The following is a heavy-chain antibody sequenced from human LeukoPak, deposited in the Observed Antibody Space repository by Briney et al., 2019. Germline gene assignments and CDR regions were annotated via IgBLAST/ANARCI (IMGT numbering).Heavy chain of an antibody. D-gene: IGHD2-15*01. Sequence: SETLSLTCAVYGGSFSGYYWSWIRQPPGKGLEWIGEIYHSGSTNYNPSLKSRVTISVDTSKNQFSLKLSSVTAADTAVYYCASRRRGYCSGGSCFPVHYWGQGTLVTVSS. V-gene: IGHV4-34*01. CDR3: ASRRRGYCSGGSCFPVHY. CDR1: GGSFSGYY. CDR2: IYHSGST. J-gene: IGHJ4*01.